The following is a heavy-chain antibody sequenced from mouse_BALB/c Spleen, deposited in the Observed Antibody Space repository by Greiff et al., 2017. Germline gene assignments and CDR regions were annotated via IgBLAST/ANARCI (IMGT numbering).Heavy chain of an antibody. CDR1: GFTFSSFG. Sequence: EVKLVESGGGLVQPGGSRKLSCAASGFTFSSFGMHWVRQAPEKGLEWVAYISSGSSTIYYADTVKGRFTISRDNPKNTLFLQMTSLRSEDTAMYYCAREGDFYGNYPAWFAYWGQGTLVTVSA. V-gene: IGHV5-17*02. J-gene: IGHJ3*01. D-gene: IGHD2-1*01. CDR2: ISSGSSTI. CDR3: AREGDFYGNYPAWFAY.